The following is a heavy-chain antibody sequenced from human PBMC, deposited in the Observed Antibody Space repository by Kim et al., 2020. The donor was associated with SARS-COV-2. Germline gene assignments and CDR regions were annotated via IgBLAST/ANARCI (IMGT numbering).Heavy chain of an antibody. V-gene: IGHV1-18*01. CDR1: GYNFDSFG. D-gene: IGHD6-13*01. J-gene: IGHJ4*02. CDR3: VCSSNFDY. Sequence: ASVKVSCKPSGYNFDSFGISWVRQAPGQGLVWMGWISAYNGNTNYAQILQGRVTMTRDTSTSTAYMELRSLRSDDTALYYCVCSSNFDYWGQGTLVTVSS. CDR2: ISAYNGNT.